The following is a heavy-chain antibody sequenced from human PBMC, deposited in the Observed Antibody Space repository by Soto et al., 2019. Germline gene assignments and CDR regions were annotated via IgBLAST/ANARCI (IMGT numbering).Heavy chain of an antibody. Sequence: QVQLVESGGGVVQPGRSLRLSCAASGFTFSTYAMHWVRQAPGKGLEWVAVISYDGTNKYYADSVRGRFTISRDNSKNTLFLQMXSLRAEDTAVYYCAKDGGGYNYGYVMLDKYYYGMDVWGQGTTVTVSS. J-gene: IGHJ6*02. D-gene: IGHD5-18*01. CDR1: GFTFSTYA. CDR3: AKDGGGYNYGYVMLDKYYYGMDV. V-gene: IGHV3-30-3*01. CDR2: ISYDGTNK.